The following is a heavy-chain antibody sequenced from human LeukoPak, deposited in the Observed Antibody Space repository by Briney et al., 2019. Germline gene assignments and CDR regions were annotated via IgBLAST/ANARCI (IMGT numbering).Heavy chain of an antibody. Sequence: PGGSLRLSCAASGFTFSNYAMAWVRQAPGKGLEWVSGISGNGGKVYYADSVKGRFTISRDNFKNTLDLQMNSLRGEDTAVYFCAKRGYYDSSGYASLFDHWGQGTLVTVSS. D-gene: IGHD3-22*01. CDR2: ISGNGGKV. CDR1: GFTFSNYA. CDR3: AKRGYYDSSGYASLFDH. J-gene: IGHJ4*02. V-gene: IGHV3-23*01.